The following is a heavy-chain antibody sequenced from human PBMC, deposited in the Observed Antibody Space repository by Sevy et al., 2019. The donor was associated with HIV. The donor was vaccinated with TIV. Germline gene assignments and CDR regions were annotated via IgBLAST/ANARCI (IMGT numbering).Heavy chain of an antibody. V-gene: IGHV3-30*02. J-gene: IGHJ6*02. Sequence: GGSLRLSCAASGFTFSSYGMHWVRQAPGKGLEWVAFIRYDGSNKYYADSVKGRFTISRDNSKNTLYLQMNSLRAEDTAVYYCARDKVVVVPAAPGGYYYGMDVWGQGTTVTVSS. CDR1: GFTFSSYG. D-gene: IGHD2-2*01. CDR3: ARDKVVVVPAAPGGYYYGMDV. CDR2: IRYDGSNK.